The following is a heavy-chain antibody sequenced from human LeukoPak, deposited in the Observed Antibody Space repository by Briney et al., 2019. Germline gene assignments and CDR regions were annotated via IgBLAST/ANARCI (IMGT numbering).Heavy chain of an antibody. J-gene: IGHJ4*02. CDR3: ATPPGIAVAGAAGDY. D-gene: IGHD6-19*01. Sequence: PGGSQRLSCAVSGFTFSSYAMHWVRQAPGKGLEWVAVISYDGSNKYYADSVKGRFTISRDNSKNTLYLQMNSLRAEDTAVYYCATPPGIAVAGAAGDYWGQGTLVTVSS. CDR2: ISYDGSNK. CDR1: GFTFSSYA. V-gene: IGHV3-30-3*01.